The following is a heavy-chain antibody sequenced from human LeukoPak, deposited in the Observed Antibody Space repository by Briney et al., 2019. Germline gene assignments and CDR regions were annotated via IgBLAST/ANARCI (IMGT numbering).Heavy chain of an antibody. CDR1: GFIFTDHV. CDR2: IWYDGTKK. CDR3: AREASGDFDI. Sequence: PGGSLRLSCAASGFIFTDHVIHWVRQGPGKGLEWVALIWYDGTKKYFADSVKGRFTISRDNSKNTMYLQMNSLSTEDTAIYYCAREASGDFDIWGRRTMVTVSS. V-gene: IGHV3-30*02. J-gene: IGHJ3*02. D-gene: IGHD3-10*01.